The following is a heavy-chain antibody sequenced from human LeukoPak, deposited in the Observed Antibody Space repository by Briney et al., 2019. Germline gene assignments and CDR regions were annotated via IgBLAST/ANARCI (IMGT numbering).Heavy chain of an antibody. CDR2: ASSSGGST. V-gene: IGHV3-23*01. J-gene: IGHJ4*02. Sequence: GGSLRLSCAASGFTFSNYAMSWLRQAPGRGLAWVSAASSSGGSTCYADSVKGRFTLSRDNSRNTLYLQMNSLRAEDTAVFYCAKEGSVGGYADYWGQGTLVTVSS. D-gene: IGHD5-12*01. CDR1: GFTFSNYA. CDR3: AKEGSVGGYADY.